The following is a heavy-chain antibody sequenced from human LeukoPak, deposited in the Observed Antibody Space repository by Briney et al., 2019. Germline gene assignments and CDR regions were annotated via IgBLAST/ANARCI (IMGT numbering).Heavy chain of an antibody. V-gene: IGHV4-34*01. CDR3: ARDRTTVTTRGYFDL. J-gene: IGHJ2*01. Sequence: GSLRLSCAASGFTFSSYAMSWVRQPPGKGLEWIGEINHSGSTNYNPSLKSRVTISVDTSKNQFSLKLSSVTAADTAVYYCARDRTTVTTRGYFDLWGRGTLVTVSS. D-gene: IGHD4-17*01. CDR1: GFTFSSYA. CDR2: INHSGST.